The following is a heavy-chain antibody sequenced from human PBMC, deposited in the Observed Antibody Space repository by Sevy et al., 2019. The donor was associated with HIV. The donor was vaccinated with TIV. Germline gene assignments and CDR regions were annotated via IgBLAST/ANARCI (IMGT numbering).Heavy chain of an antibody. CDR3: ARDRDNSWAFDY. Sequence: GGSLRLSCAASGFTFSRNGVHWVRQAPGRGLEWVAHISYDGSNKDYADSVKGRFTISRDNSKNTLYLQMNSLRTEDTAVYYCARDRDNSWAFDYWGQGTLVTVS. V-gene: IGHV3-30*03. D-gene: IGHD6-13*01. J-gene: IGHJ4*02. CDR2: ISYDGSNK. CDR1: GFTFSRNG.